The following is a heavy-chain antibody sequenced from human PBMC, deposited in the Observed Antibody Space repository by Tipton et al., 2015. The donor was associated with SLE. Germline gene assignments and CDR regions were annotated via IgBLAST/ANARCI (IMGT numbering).Heavy chain of an antibody. D-gene: IGHD3-22*01. CDR1: GFNFGDYT. Sequence: SLRLSCTTSGFNFGDYTVCWVRQAPGKGLEWVGFIKAKPYGETTYYDASLEGRVTISRDDSKNIAYLQLNSLKTEDTALYSCTIRLPTSSSDYFDYWGQGTRVTVSS. J-gene: IGHJ4*02. CDR2: IKAKPYGETT. V-gene: IGHV3-49*04. CDR3: TIRLPTSSSDYFDY.